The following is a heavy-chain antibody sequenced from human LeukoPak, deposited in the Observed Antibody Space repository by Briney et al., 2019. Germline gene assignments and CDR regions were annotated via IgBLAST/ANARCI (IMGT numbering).Heavy chain of an antibody. J-gene: IGHJ5*02. CDR1: GFTFSNAW. D-gene: IGHD5-18*01. CDR3: AKDRTGYSYGYFLSP. V-gene: IGHV3-23*01. Sequence: SLRLSCAASGFTFSNAWMTWVRQAPGKGLEWVSTISDSVSGGSTYYADSVKGRFTISRDNSKNTLYLQMNSLRAEDTAVYYCAKDRTGYSYGYFLSPWGQGTLVTVSS. CDR2: ISDSVSGGST.